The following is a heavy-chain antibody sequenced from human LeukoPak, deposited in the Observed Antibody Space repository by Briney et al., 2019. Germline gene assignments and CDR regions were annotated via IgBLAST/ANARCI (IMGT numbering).Heavy chain of an antibody. V-gene: IGHV3-48*03. CDR2: ISSSGSTI. D-gene: IGHD3-16*01. CDR1: GFTFSSYE. Sequence: GGSLRLSCAASGFTFSSYEMNWVRQAPGKGLEWVSYISSSGSTIYYADSVKGRFTIPRDNAKKSLYLQMNSLRAEDTAVYYCARGGGSWGFDFWGQGTLVTVSS. J-gene: IGHJ4*02. CDR3: ARGGGSWGFDF.